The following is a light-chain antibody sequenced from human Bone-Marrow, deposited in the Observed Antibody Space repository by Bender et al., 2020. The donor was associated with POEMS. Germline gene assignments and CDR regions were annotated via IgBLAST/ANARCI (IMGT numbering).Light chain of an antibody. V-gene: IGLV1-44*01. CDR2: GND. CDR3: SAWDGVLNGWV. CDR1: SSNIGGNA. J-gene: IGLJ3*02. Sequence: QSVLTQPPSASGTPGQWVTISCSGSSSNIGGNAVNWWQQLPGTAPKLLIYGNDQRPSGVPDRFSGSKCGTSASLDISGLQSEDEADYFCSAWDGVLNGWVFGGGTELTVL.